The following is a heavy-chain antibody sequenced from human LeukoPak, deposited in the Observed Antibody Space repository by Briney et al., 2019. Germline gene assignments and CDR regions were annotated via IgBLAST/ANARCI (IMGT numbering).Heavy chain of an antibody. CDR2: IRYTGTNK. V-gene: IGHV3-30*02. D-gene: IGHD2-2*01. J-gene: IGHJ4*02. Sequence: GGSLRLSCAASGFTFSNYGMHWVRQAPGKGLEWVTFIRYTGTNKFYADSVKGRFTISRDNSNNTLYLQMNSLRAEDTAVYYCARGRRYCSSTSCSGLGLDYWGQGTLVTVSS. CDR3: ARGRRYCSSTSCSGLGLDY. CDR1: GFTFSNYG.